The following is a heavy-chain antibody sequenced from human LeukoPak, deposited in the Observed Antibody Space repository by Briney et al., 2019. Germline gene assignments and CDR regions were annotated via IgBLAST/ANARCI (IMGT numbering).Heavy chain of an antibody. CDR2: VGTVGDK. D-gene: IGHD5-18*01. CDR3: ARGGKTAMADY. CDR1: GFTFSISD. Sequence: PGGSLRLSCTASGFTFSISDMHWVRQGKGIGLEWVSGVGTVGDKYYADSVKGRFIISREDAKNSVYLQMNSLRAGDTAVYYCARGGKTAMADYWGQGTLVTVSS. J-gene: IGHJ4*02. V-gene: IGHV3-13*01.